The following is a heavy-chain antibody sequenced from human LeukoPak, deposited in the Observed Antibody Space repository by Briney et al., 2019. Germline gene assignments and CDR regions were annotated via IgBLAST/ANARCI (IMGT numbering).Heavy chain of an antibody. CDR2: ISSSSSYI. J-gene: IGHJ4*02. CDR3: ARARPSMWIDY. CDR1: GFTFSSYS. V-gene: IGHV3-21*01. Sequence: PGGSLRLSCAASGFTFSSYSMNWVRQAPGKGLEWVSSISSSSSYIYYADSVKGRFTISRDNSKNTLYLQMNSLRAADTAVYYCARARPSMWIDYWGQGTLVTVSS. D-gene: IGHD5-12*01.